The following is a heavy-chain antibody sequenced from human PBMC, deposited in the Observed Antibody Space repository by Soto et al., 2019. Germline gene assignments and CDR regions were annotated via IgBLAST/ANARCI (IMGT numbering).Heavy chain of an antibody. CDR2: ISSSSSTI. CDR3: ARDLRYFDPWVGTFDP. CDR1: GFTFSSYS. D-gene: IGHD3-9*01. Sequence: PGGSLRLSCAASGFTFSSYSMNWVRQAPGKGLEWVSYISSSSSTIYYADSVKGRFTISRDNAKNSLYLQMNSLRAEDTAVYYCARDLRYFDPWVGTFDPWGQGTLVTVSS. V-gene: IGHV3-48*01. J-gene: IGHJ5*02.